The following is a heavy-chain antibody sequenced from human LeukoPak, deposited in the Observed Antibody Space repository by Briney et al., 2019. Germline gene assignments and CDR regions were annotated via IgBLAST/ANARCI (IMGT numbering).Heavy chain of an antibody. CDR3: ARQKWEQQGRDYYFNGLNV. Sequence: SETLSLTCSVSIGSISSSKWWSWVRQSPVKGLEWIGEIYLYGTTNYNPSFTSRVTMSVDRSRNQFSLKLTSVTAADTAVYYCARQKWEQQGRDYYFNGLNVWGPGTTVIVSS. V-gene: IGHV4-4*02. CDR2: IYLYGTT. CDR1: IGSISSSKW. J-gene: IGHJ6*02. D-gene: IGHD1/OR15-1a*01.